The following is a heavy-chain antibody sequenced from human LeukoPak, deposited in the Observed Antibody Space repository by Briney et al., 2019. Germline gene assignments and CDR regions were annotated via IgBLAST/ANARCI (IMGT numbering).Heavy chain of an antibody. CDR1: GGSFSGYY. J-gene: IGHJ5*02. CDR2: INHSGST. Sequence: SETLSLTCAVYGGSFSGYYWSWIRQPPGKGLEWIGEINHSGSTNYNPSLKSRVTISVDTSKNQFSLKLSSVTAADTAVYYCATVTMVRGDNWFDPWGQGTLVTVSS. CDR3: ATVTMVRGDNWFDP. D-gene: IGHD3-10*01. V-gene: IGHV4-34*01.